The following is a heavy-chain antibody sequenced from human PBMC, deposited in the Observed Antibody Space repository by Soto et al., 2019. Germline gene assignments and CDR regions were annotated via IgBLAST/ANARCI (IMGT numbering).Heavy chain of an antibody. J-gene: IGHJ5*02. CDR3: ARAKQYYYDSSGYFNWFDP. V-gene: IGHV1-69*06. CDR1: GGTFSSYA. Sequence: SVKVSCKASGGTFSSYAISWVRQAPGQGLEWMGGIVPIFGTANYAQKFQGRVTITADKSTSTAYMELSSLRSEDTAVYYCARAKQYYYDSSGYFNWFDPCGQGTLVTVSS. CDR2: IVPIFGTA. D-gene: IGHD3-22*01.